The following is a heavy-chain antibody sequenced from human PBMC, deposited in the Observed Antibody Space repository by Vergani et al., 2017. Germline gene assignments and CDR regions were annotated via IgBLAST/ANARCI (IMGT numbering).Heavy chain of an antibody. CDR2: IYYSGST. Sequence: QVQLHESGPGLVKPSETLSLTCTVSGGSISSYYWSWIRQPPGKGLEWIGYIYYSGSTNYNPSLKSRVTISVDTSKNQFSLKLSSVTAADTAVYYCAREVWGNDYYYYYMDVWGKGTTVTVSS. D-gene: IGHD3-16*01. CDR3: AREVWGNDYYYYYMDV. V-gene: IGHV4-59*01. J-gene: IGHJ6*03. CDR1: GGSISSYY.